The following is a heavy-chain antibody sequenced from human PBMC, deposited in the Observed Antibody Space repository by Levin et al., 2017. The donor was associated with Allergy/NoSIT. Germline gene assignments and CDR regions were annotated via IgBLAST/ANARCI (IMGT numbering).Heavy chain of an antibody. CDR2: ISYDGSNK. Sequence: LSLTCAASGFTFSSYAMHWVRQAPGKGLEWVAVISYDGSNKYYADSVKGRFTISRDNSKNTLYLQMNSLRAEDTAVYYCAAWFGDAGRYYGMDVWGQGTTVTVSS. D-gene: IGHD3-10*01. V-gene: IGHV3-30-3*01. J-gene: IGHJ6*02. CDR3: AAWFGDAGRYYGMDV. CDR1: GFTFSSYA.